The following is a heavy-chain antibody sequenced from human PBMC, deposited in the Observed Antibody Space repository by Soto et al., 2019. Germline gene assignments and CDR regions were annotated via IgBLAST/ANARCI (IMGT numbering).Heavy chain of an antibody. Sequence: SETLSLTCTVSGGSISSYNWSWIRQPAGKGLEWIGRIYTSGSTNYNPSLKSRVTMSVDTSKNQFSLKLSAVTAADTAVYYCARVKHDYVWGSYRYTGSNWFDPWGQGTLVTVSS. D-gene: IGHD3-16*02. CDR2: IYTSGST. J-gene: IGHJ5*02. CDR3: ARVKHDYVWGSYRYTGSNWFDP. CDR1: GGSISSYN. V-gene: IGHV4-4*07.